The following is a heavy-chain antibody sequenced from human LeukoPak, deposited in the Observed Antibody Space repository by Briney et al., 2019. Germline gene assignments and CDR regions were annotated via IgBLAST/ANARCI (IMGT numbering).Heavy chain of an antibody. CDR1: GYIFTSYY. Sequence: ASVKVSCKASGYIFTSYYMHWVRQAPGQGLEWMGIINPSSGSTTYAQKFQGRVTMIRDMSTSTVYMELSSLRSEDTAVYYCARGNYVQWFDPWGHGTLVTVSS. CDR2: INPSSGST. CDR3: ARGNYVQWFDP. D-gene: IGHD1-7*01. J-gene: IGHJ5*02. V-gene: IGHV1-46*01.